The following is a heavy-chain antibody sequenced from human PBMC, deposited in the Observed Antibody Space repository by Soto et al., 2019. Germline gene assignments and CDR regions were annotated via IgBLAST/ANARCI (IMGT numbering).Heavy chain of an antibody. CDR2: INYSGST. CDR3: ARFPTIFGVVGNWFDP. CDR1: SGSMSSSLNH. D-gene: IGHD3-3*01. Sequence: SETLSLTCIVSSGSMSSSLNHWGWIRQPPGKGLEWIGNINYSGSTYYNPSLQSRLTISVDTSNNQFSLTLSSVTAADTAVYYCARFPTIFGVVGNWFDPWGQGTLVT. J-gene: IGHJ5*02. V-gene: IGHV4-39*01.